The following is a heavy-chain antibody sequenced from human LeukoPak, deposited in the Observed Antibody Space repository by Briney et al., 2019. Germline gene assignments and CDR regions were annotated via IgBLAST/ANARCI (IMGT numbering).Heavy chain of an antibody. CDR3: ARVGGYSGYDPYYYYYMDV. D-gene: IGHD5-12*01. CDR1: GYSISSGYY. CDR2: ISHSGST. Sequence: PSETLSLTCTVSGYSISSGYYWGWIRQPPGKGLEWIGTISHSGSTYYNPSLKSRVIISVDTSKNQFSLKLTSVTAADTAVYYCARVGGYSGYDPYYYYYMDVWGKGTTVTVSS. J-gene: IGHJ6*03. V-gene: IGHV4-38-2*02.